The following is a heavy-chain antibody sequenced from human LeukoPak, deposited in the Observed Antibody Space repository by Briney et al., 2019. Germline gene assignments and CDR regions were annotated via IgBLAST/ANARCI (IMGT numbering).Heavy chain of an antibody. V-gene: IGHV4-39*01. CDR1: GGSVSSSNHH. Sequence: SETLSLTCNVSGGSVSSSNHHWAWIRQSPGMGLEWVGTFFSTGRTSQNPDPSLKGRVTLSVDTSRNQFSLQLRSLTAADTAIFYCATITGSGTSWYHFDNWGQGTLVTVSS. CDR3: ATITGSGTSWYHFDN. CDR2: FFSTGRT. J-gene: IGHJ4*02. D-gene: IGHD6-13*01.